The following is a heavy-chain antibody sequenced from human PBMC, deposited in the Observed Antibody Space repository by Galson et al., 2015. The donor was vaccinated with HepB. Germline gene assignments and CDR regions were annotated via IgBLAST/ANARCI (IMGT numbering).Heavy chain of an antibody. J-gene: IGHJ4*02. V-gene: IGHV3-21*01. D-gene: IGHD2-2*01. Sequence: SLRLSCAASGFTFSSYSMNWVRQAPGKGLEWVSSISSSSSYIYYADSVKGRFTISRDNAKNSLYLQMNSLRAEDTAVYYCARSPGYCSSTSCYYFDYWGQGTLVTVSS. CDR2: ISSSSSYI. CDR3: ARSPGYCSSTSCYYFDY. CDR1: GFTFSSYS.